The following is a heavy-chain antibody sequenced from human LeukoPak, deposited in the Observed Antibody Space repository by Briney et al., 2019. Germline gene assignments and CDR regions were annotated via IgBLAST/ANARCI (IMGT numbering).Heavy chain of an antibody. J-gene: IGHJ4*02. Sequence: GGSLRLSCAASGFTFSSSSMNWVRQAPGKGLEWLSYISGSSSTIYYADSMKGRFTFSRDNSKNMLYLQMNSLRAEDTAVYYCAKESHYDSGAYYVDYWGQGTLVTVSS. CDR3: AKESHYDSGAYYVDY. CDR2: ISGSSSTI. CDR1: GFTFSSSS. D-gene: IGHD3-10*01. V-gene: IGHV3-48*01.